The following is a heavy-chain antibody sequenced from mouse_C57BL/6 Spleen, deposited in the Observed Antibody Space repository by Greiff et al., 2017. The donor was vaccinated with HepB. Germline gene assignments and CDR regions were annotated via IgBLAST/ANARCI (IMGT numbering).Heavy chain of an antibody. CDR3: ASPPFTTVVATHWYFDV. D-gene: IGHD1-1*01. Sequence: QVQLQQSGAELMKPGASVKLSCKATGYTFTGYWIEWVKQRPGHGLEWIGEILPGSGSTNYNEKFKGKATFTADTSSNTAYMQLSSLTTEDSAIYYCASPPFTTVVATHWYFDVWGTGTTVTVSS. CDR1: GYTFTGYW. V-gene: IGHV1-9*01. CDR2: ILPGSGST. J-gene: IGHJ1*03.